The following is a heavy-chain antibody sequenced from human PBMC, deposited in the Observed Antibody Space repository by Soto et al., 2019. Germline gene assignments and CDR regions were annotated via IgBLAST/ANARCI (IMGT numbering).Heavy chain of an antibody. CDR3: ASYIAAAVYYGMEV. CDR1: GYSFTSYW. CDR2: IYPGDSDP. D-gene: IGHD6-13*01. Sequence: GESLKISCKGSGYSFTSYWIGWARQMPGKGLEWRGIIYPGDSDPRYSPSFQGQVTISADKFISTAYLQWNSLKASDTAMYYCASYIAAAVYYGMEVWGQVTTVTVSS. J-gene: IGHJ6*02. V-gene: IGHV5-51*01.